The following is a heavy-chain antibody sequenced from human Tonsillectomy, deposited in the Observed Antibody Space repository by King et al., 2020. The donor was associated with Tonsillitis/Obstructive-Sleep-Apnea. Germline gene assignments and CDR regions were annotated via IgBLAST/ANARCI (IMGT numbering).Heavy chain of an antibody. D-gene: IGHD6-13*01. CDR1: GGSISSYY. CDR2: IYYSGST. V-gene: IGHV4-59*08. J-gene: IGHJ4*02. Sequence: QLQESGPGLVKPSETLSLTCTVSGGSISSYYWSWIRQPPGKGLEWIGYIYYSGSTNYNPPLKSRVTISVDTSKNQFSLKLSSVTAADTAVYYCAGTYSSSWSTFDYWGQGTLVTVSS. CDR3: AGTYSSSWSTFDY.